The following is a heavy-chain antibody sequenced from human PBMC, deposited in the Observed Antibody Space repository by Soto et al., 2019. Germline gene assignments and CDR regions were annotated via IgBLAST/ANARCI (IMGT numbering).Heavy chain of an antibody. Sequence: GGSLKLSCAASGFTFGDYAMHWVRQAPGKGLEWVSGISWNSGSIGYADSVKGRFTISRDNAKNSLYLQMNSLRAEDTALYYCAKDRNYYHDAFDIWGQGTMVTVSS. V-gene: IGHV3-9*01. CDR3: AKDRNYYHDAFDI. CDR1: GFTFGDYA. J-gene: IGHJ3*02. CDR2: ISWNSGSI. D-gene: IGHD3-10*01.